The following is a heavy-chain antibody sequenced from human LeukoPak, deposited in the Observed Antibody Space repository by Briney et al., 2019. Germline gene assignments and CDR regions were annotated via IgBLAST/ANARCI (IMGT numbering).Heavy chain of an antibody. CDR1: GFTYKNYG. Sequence: PGGSLRLSCAASGFTYKNYGMQWVRQAPGKGLEWVAIIWFDGSNSYHADSVEGRFTISRDNSKNTLYLQMNSLRAEDTAVYYCAREATGTGVDDYWGQGTLVTVSS. J-gene: IGHJ4*02. CDR3: AREATGTGVDDY. CDR2: IWFDGSNS. V-gene: IGHV3-33*01. D-gene: IGHD3-3*01.